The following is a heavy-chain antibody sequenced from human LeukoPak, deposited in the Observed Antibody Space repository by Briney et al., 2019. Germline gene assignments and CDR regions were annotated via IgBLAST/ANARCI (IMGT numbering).Heavy chain of an antibody. V-gene: IGHV3-30*18. J-gene: IGHJ4*02. Sequence: GGSLRLYCAASGFTFSSYGMHWVRQAPGKGLEWVAVISYDGSNKYYADSGKGRFTISRDNSKNTLYLQMNSLRAEDTAVYYCAKDLMVRGVTPDYWGQGTLVTVSS. D-gene: IGHD3-10*01. CDR3: AKDLMVRGVTPDY. CDR2: ISYDGSNK. CDR1: GFTFSSYG.